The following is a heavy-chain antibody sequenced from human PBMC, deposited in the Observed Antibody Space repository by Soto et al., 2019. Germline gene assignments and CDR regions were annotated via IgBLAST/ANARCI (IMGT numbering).Heavy chain of an antibody. J-gene: IGHJ4*02. V-gene: IGHV1-3*01. CDR3: ARGQSGWLFQTLTFDY. D-gene: IGHD3-22*01. Sequence: ASVTVSCKASGYTFTSYAMHWVRQAPGQRLEWMGWINAGNGNTKYSQKFQGRVTITRDTSASTAYMELSSLRSEDTAVYYCARGQSGWLFQTLTFDYWGQGTLVTVSS. CDR1: GYTFTSYA. CDR2: INAGNGNT.